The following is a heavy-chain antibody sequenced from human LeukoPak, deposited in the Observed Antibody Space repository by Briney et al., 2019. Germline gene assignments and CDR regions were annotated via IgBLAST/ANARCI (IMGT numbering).Heavy chain of an antibody. CDR2: ISYDGSNK. Sequence: PGGSLRLSCAASGFTFSSYGMHWVRQAPGKGLEWVAVISYDGSNKYYADSVKGRFTISRDNSKNTLYLQMNSLRAEDTAVYYCAKGSRQKEWYSSSWTSIAHDYWGQGTLVTVSS. CDR3: AKGSRQKEWYSSSWTSIAHDY. D-gene: IGHD6-13*01. J-gene: IGHJ4*02. V-gene: IGHV3-30*18. CDR1: GFTFSSYG.